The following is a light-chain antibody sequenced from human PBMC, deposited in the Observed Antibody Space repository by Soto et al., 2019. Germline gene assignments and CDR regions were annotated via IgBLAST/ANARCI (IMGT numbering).Light chain of an antibody. CDR1: TSDIGAGFD. Sequence: QSVLTQPPSVSGAPGQRVTISCTGSTSDIGAGFDVHWYQQPPGKAPKLLIYGNTNRPSGVPDRFSGSKSGTSASLAITGLQAEDEADYYCQSYDSSLSGNYVFGTGTKVTVL. CDR3: QSYDSSLSGNYV. CDR2: GNT. J-gene: IGLJ1*01. V-gene: IGLV1-40*01.